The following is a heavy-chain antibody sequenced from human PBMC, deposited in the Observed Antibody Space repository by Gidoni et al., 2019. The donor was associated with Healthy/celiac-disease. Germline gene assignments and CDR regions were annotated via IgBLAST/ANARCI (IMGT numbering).Heavy chain of an antibody. CDR2: SDYSGST. Sequence: QVQLQDSGPGLVTPSETLSRPCTVSGASLSSYYWSWIRQPPGKGLEWIGYSDYSGSTKYNPSLKSRVTISVDTSKNLFSLKLSSVTAADTAVYYCARLSITGLSRGAGAFDIWGQGTMVTVSS. V-gene: IGHV4-59*08. D-gene: IGHD1-20*01. CDR3: ARLSITGLSRGAGAFDI. J-gene: IGHJ3*02. CDR1: GASLSSYY.